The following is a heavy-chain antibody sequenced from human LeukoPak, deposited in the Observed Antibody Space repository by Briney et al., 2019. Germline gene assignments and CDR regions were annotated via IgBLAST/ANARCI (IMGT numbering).Heavy chain of an antibody. V-gene: IGHV3-74*01. CDR3: AKGSGRYWHFFDY. Sequence: GGSVSLFCAASGFTFSSYWVHWVRRARGEGRVAVSRINSDGSGTSYADSVKGRFTISRDNAKNTLYLPMNSLRAEDTAVYYCAKGSGRYWHFFDYWGQGTLVTVSS. CDR2: INSDGSGT. CDR1: GFTFSSYW. J-gene: IGHJ4*02. D-gene: IGHD1-26*01.